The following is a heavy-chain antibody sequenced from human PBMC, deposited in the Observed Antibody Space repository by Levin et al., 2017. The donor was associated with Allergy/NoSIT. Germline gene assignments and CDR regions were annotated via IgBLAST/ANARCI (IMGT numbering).Heavy chain of an antibody. CDR3: AKEGKPGGSSWYPGYFDY. V-gene: IGHV3-23*01. CDR2: ITDSGGAT. D-gene: IGHD6-13*01. Sequence: QTGGSLRLSCAASGFPFSTFAMSWVRQAPGKGLEWVAAITDSGGATFFGDSVKGRFTISRDNSKNTLDLQMSSLRVEDTAIYYCAKEGKPGGSSWYPGYFDYWGRGTLVSVSS. CDR1: GFPFSTFA. J-gene: IGHJ4*02.